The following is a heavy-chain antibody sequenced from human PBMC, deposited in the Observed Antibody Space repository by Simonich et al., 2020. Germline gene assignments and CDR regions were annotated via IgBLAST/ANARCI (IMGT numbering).Heavy chain of an antibody. D-gene: IGHD6-19*01. J-gene: IGHJ3*02. CDR3: ARELKGVPVGWGSQIDI. CDR1: GYTFTGYY. Sequence: QVQLVQSGAEVKKPGASVKVSCTASGYTFTGYYMHWVRQAPGKGLGVMGLINPNSCGTKQEQKFQGRGTMTRETTISTAYMELSRLRSDDTAVYYCARELKGVPVGWGSQIDIWGQGTMVTVSS. CDR2: INPNSCGT. V-gene: IGHV1-2*06.